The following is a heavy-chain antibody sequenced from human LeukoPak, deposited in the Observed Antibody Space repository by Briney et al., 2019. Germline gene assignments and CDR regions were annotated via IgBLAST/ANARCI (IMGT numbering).Heavy chain of an antibody. CDR1: GFTFSNYW. Sequence: PGGSLRLSCAASGFTFSNYWMYWVRQAPGKGLECVGRIKSKSDSATTDSAAPVKVRFIISRDDSKTTPFLQMNSLKTEDTAVYYCTADGAGRLGHGSPPYYFDYWGQGSLVTVSS. V-gene: IGHV3-15*01. J-gene: IGHJ4*02. CDR2: IKSKSDSATT. CDR3: TADGAGRLGHGSPPYYFDY. D-gene: IGHD4/OR15-4a*01.